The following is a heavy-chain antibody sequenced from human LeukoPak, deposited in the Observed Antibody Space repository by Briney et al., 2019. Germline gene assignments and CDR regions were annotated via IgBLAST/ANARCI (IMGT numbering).Heavy chain of an antibody. D-gene: IGHD3-10*01. Sequence: GASVKVSCKASGYTFTSYDINWVRQASGQGLEWMGWMNPNSGNTGYAQKFQGRVTMTRDTSTSTVYMELSSLRSEDTAVYYCARILKGSLVLSRKYYFDYWGQGTLVTVSS. J-gene: IGHJ4*02. CDR3: ARILKGSLVLSRKYYFDY. CDR1: GYTFTSYD. V-gene: IGHV1-8*01. CDR2: MNPNSGNT.